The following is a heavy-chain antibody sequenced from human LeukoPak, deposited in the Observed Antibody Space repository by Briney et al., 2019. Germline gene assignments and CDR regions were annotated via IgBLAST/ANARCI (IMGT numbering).Heavy chain of an antibody. CDR3: ARSSEYGDPFNY. D-gene: IGHD4-17*01. V-gene: IGHV4-39*01. J-gene: IGHJ4*02. Sequence: SETLSLTCTVSGASISRSDYFWGWIRQPPGNGLEWIGSIYYSGSTYYSPSLKGRVTISVDTSKNQFSLKLNSVTAADTAVYYCARSSEYGDPFNYWGQGTLVTVSS. CDR1: GASISRSDYF. CDR2: IYYSGST.